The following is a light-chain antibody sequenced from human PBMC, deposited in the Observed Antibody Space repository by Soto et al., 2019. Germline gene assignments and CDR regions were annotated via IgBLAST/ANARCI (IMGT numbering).Light chain of an antibody. J-gene: IGKJ1*01. V-gene: IGKV3-20*01. CDR1: QSVISKY. CDR3: QQYGSSLTWT. Sequence: EVVLTQSPGTVSLSPGERVTLSCRASQSVISKYLAWYQKRPGQAPRLLIYAASSRATGIPDRFSGSGSGTDFTLSISSLEPEDFAVYYCQQYGSSLTWTFGQGTKVEMK. CDR2: AAS.